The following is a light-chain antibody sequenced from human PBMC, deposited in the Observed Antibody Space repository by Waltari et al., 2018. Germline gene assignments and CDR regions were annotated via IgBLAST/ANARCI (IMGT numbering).Light chain of an antibody. CDR1: QSVGSY. J-gene: IGKJ5*01. CDR2: EAS. V-gene: IGKV3-11*01. CDR3: QQRSNWPPSIT. Sequence: EIVLTQSPATLSLSPGERATLSCRASQSVGSYLAWYQKKPGQAPRLLIYEASNRAIGIPGRFSGSGSGTDFTLTISNLEPEDFVDYYCQQRSNWPPSITFGQGTRLEIK.